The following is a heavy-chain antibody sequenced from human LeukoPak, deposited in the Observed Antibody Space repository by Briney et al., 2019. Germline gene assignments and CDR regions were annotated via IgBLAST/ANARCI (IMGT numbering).Heavy chain of an antibody. D-gene: IGHD2-21*01. CDR1: RGTFSSYA. CDR2: IIPIFGTA. V-gene: IGHV1-69*13. CDR3: AREIGPFPRYYFDY. Sequence: SVKVSCKASRGTFSSYAISWVRQAPGQGLEWMGGIIPIFGTANYAQKFQGRVTITADESTSTAYMELSSLRSEDTAVYYCAREIGPFPRYYFDYWGQGTLVTVSS. J-gene: IGHJ4*02.